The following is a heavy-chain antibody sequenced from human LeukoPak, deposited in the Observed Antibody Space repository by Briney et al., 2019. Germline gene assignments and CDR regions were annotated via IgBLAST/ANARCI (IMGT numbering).Heavy chain of an antibody. CDR1: GFTFSTYW. V-gene: IGHV3-7*01. J-gene: IGHJ4*02. CDR2: MKRDGSEI. CDR3: ARDPSGAVAGNY. D-gene: IGHD6-19*01. Sequence: GGSLRLSCAASGFTFSTYWMTWVRQAPGKGLEWVANMKRDGSEIYYAGSVKGRFTISRDNAKNSLYLQMNSLRAEDTAVYYCARDPSGAVAGNYWGQGTLVTVSS.